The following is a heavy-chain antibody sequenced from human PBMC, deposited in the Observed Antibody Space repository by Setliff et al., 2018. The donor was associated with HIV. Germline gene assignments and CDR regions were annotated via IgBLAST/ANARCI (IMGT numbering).Heavy chain of an antibody. Sequence: ASVKVSCKATEYMILAYKMNWVRQAPGQGLEWIGRISPNNGVAEYAPKFQGRVIMTLDASNSTAYLEIPRLTSDDAAVYYCARPRVFDSFDVWGQGTMVTVSS. J-gene: IGHJ3*01. CDR3: ARPRVFDSFDV. CDR2: ISPNNGVA. CDR1: EYMILAYK. V-gene: IGHV1-2*06.